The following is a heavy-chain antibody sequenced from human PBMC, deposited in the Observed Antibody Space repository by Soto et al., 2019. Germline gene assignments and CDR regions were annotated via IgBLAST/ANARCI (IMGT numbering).Heavy chain of an antibody. CDR3: ARKVSLGP. Sequence: GGSLRLSCAASGFTFSSYAMHWVRQAPGKGLEWVAVISYDGSNKYYADSVKGRFTISRDNSKNTLYLQMNSLRAEDTAVYYCARKVSLGPWGQGTLVTVSS. CDR2: ISYDGSNK. V-gene: IGHV3-30-3*01. D-gene: IGHD2-8*01. J-gene: IGHJ5*02. CDR1: GFTFSSYA.